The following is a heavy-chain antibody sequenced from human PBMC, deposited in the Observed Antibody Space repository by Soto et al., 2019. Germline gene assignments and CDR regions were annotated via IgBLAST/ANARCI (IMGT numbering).Heavy chain of an antibody. CDR2: IYHSGST. CDR3: AGCSSSDYYYGMDF. Sequence: SETLSLTCAVSGYSVSSGYYWGWIRQPPGKGLEWIGSIYHSGSTYYNPSLKGRVTISVDTSKNQFSLKLSSVTAADTAVYYCAGCSSSDYYYGMDFWGQGTTVTVSS. J-gene: IGHJ6*02. D-gene: IGHD6-6*01. CDR1: GYSVSSGYY. V-gene: IGHV4-38-2*01.